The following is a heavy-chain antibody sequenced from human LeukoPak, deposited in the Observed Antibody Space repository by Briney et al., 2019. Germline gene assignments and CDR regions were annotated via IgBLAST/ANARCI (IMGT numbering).Heavy chain of an antibody. CDR1: GGSISSGGYS. D-gene: IGHD1-26*01. V-gene: IGHV4-30-2*01. Sequence: SETLSLTCAVSGGSISSGGYSWSWIRQPPGKGLEWIGYIYQSGSTYYNPSLKNRVTISVDRSKNRFSLKLSSVTAADTAVYYCARARPGRSGATADYWGQGTLVTVSS. J-gene: IGHJ4*02. CDR2: IYQSGST. CDR3: ARARPGRSGATADY.